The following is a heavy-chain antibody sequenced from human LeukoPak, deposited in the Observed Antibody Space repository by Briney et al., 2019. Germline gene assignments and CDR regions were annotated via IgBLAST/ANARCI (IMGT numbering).Heavy chain of an antibody. CDR1: GYTFTGYY. CDR3: ARDDYGDYVAFQH. D-gene: IGHD4-17*01. J-gene: IGHJ1*01. V-gene: IGHV1-2*02. CDR2: INPNSGGT. Sequence: ASVKVSCEASGYTFTGYYMHWVRQAPGQGLEWMGWINPNSGGTDYAQKFQGRVTMTRDTSVSTAYMELSRLRSDDTAVYYCARDDYGDYVAFQHWGQGTLVTVSS.